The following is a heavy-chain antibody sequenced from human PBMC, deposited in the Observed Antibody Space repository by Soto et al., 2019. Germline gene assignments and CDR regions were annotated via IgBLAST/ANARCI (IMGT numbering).Heavy chain of an antibody. Sequence: QIQLVQSGPEVKKPGASVKVSCKASGYTFTTYGISWVRQAPGQGLEWMGWISGYNGQTNYAQKFRGRVTITTDTSTGTAYMEMRSLRSDDTATYYCARDGRKELWVEGLNAMDVGGQGTSVTVSS. V-gene: IGHV1-18*01. CDR2: ISGYNGQT. CDR3: ARDGRKELWVEGLNAMDV. D-gene: IGHD5-18*01. CDR1: GYTFTTYG. J-gene: IGHJ6*02.